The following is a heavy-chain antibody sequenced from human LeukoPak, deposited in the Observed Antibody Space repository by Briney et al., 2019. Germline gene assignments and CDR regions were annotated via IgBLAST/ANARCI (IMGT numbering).Heavy chain of an antibody. CDR1: GGSISSSSYY. D-gene: IGHD3-9*01. CDR2: IYYSGST. Sequence: SETLSLTCTVSGGSISSSSYYWGWIRQPPGKGLEWIGSIYYSGSTYYNPSLKSRVTISVDTSKNQFSLKLSSVTAADTAVYYCARRVLRYLSQRSGDYWGQGTLVTVSS. CDR3: ARRVLRYLSQRSGDY. V-gene: IGHV4-39*01. J-gene: IGHJ4*02.